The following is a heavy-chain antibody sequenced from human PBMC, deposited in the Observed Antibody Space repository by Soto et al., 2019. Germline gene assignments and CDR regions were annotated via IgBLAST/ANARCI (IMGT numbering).Heavy chain of an antibody. J-gene: IGHJ4*02. Sequence: QVQLQEMGPGLVNPSQTLTISCTVSGGSVNSAYWSWIRQLPGKGLEWMGNIYHTGRTFYNPSVKSRVAISIDTSKPLFSLKVRSVTAAYTAVYYCARTDAYNSSFFDSWGQGTVVTVSS. V-gene: IGHV4-31*03. CDR1: GGSVNSAY. CDR2: IYHTGRT. CDR3: ARTDAYNSSFFDS. D-gene: IGHD6-6*01.